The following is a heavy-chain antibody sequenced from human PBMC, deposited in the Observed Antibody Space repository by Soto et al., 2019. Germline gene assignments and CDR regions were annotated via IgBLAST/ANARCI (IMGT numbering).Heavy chain of an antibody. CDR3: ARGSHCSGGSCYSERGIDP. J-gene: IGHJ5*02. V-gene: IGHV4-30-4*01. D-gene: IGHD2-15*01. CDR1: GGSISSGDYY. Sequence: QVQLQESGPGLVKPSQTLSLTCTVSGGSISSGDYYWSWIRQPPGKGLEWIGYIYYSGSTYYNPSLKSRVTISVDTSKNQFSLKLSSVTAADTAVYYCARGSHCSGGSCYSERGIDPWGQGTLVTVSS. CDR2: IYYSGST.